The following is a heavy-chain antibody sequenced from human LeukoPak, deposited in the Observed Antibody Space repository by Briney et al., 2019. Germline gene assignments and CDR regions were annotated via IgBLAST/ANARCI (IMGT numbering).Heavy chain of an antibody. J-gene: IGHJ6*02. D-gene: IGHD3-22*01. CDR2: IIPIFGTA. CDR3: ARALPDYYDSTYYYGMDV. V-gene: IGHV1-69*13. Sequence: SVKVSCKASGGTFSSYAISWVRQAPGQGLEWMGGIIPIFGTANYAQKFQGRVTITADESTSTAYMELSSLRSEDTAVYYCARALPDYYDSTYYYGMDVWGQGTTVTVSS. CDR1: GGTFSSYA.